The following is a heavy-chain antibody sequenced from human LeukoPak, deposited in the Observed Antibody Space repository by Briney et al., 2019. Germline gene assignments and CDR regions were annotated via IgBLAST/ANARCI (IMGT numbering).Heavy chain of an antibody. CDR2: IYYSGST. CDR3: ARTTVTVYYYYYYYMDV. Sequence: NPSETLSLTCTVSGGSISSYYWSWIRQPPGKGLEWIGYIYYSGSTNYNPSLKSRVTISVDTPKNQFSLKLSSVTAADTAVYYCARTTVTVYYYYYYYMDVWGKGTTVTVSS. J-gene: IGHJ6*03. D-gene: IGHD4-17*01. V-gene: IGHV4-59*01. CDR1: GGSISSYY.